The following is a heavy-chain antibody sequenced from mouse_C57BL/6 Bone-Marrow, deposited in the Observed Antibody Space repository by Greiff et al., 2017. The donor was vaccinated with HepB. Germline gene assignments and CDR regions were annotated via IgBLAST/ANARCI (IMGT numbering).Heavy chain of an antibody. V-gene: IGHV1-82*01. J-gene: IGHJ1*03. Sequence: VKLQESGPELVKPGASVKISCKASGYAFSSSWMNWVKQRPGKGLEWIGRIYPGDGDTNYNGKFKGKATLTADKSSSTAYMQLSSLTSEDSAVYFCARWIRYFDVWGTGTTVTVSS. CDR1: GYAFSSSW. CDR3: ARWIRYFDV. CDR2: IYPGDGDT.